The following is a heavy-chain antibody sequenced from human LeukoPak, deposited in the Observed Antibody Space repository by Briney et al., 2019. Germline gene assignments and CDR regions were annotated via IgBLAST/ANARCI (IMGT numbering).Heavy chain of an antibody. CDR2: IYIDDSDT. V-gene: IGHV5-51*01. J-gene: IGHJ5*02. Sequence: GESLKISCKASGYSDANYWIVWMRQRPGKGLEWMGIIYIDDSDTRHGPSFQGQVTFSADKSISTAYLQWSSLKASDTAMYYCARVFQRSSCGWFDPWGQGTLVTVSS. CDR1: GYSDANYW. D-gene: IGHD2-21*01. CDR3: ARVFQRSSCGWFDP.